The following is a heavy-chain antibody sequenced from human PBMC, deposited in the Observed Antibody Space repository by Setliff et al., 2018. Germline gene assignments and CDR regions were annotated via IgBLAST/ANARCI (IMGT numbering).Heavy chain of an antibody. D-gene: IGHD3-22*01. V-gene: IGHV4-38-2*02. Sequence: SETLSLTCTVSGYSISSGYYWGWIRQSPGKGLEWIGTIYHSGNTYYNPSLNSRLTISVDTSKNQFSLKLSSVTAADTAVYYCASFQGNYYYDSSGYYYFDYWGQGTLVTVSS. CDR3: ASFQGNYYYDSSGYYYFDY. J-gene: IGHJ4*02. CDR1: GYSISSGYY. CDR2: IYHSGNT.